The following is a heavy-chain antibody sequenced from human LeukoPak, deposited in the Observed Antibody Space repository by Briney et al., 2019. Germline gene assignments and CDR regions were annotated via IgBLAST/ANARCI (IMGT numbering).Heavy chain of an antibody. D-gene: IGHD4-17*01. Sequence: SQTLSLTCTVSGGSISSGSYYWSWIRQPAGKGLEWIGRIYTSGSTNYNPSLKSRVTISVDTSKNQFSLKLSSVTAADTAVYYCARGYGDSSTAHLDYWGQGTLVTVSS. V-gene: IGHV4-61*02. CDR3: ARGYGDSSTAHLDY. CDR1: GGSISSGSYY. CDR2: IYTSGST. J-gene: IGHJ4*02.